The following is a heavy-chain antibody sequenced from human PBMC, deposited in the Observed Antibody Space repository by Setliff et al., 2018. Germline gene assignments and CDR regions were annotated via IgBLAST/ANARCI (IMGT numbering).Heavy chain of an antibody. CDR3: ARTPYGSNWPYYFDN. D-gene: IGHD4-4*01. CDR2: IYTGGST. V-gene: IGHV3-53*01. CDR1: EFTVRSNY. Sequence: ETLSLSCAASEFTVRSNYMGWVRQAPGKGLEWVSIIYTGGSTYYADSVKGRFTISRDDSKNRLYLQMNSLRAEDTAVYYCARTPYGSNWPYYFDNWGQGTLVTVSS. J-gene: IGHJ4*02.